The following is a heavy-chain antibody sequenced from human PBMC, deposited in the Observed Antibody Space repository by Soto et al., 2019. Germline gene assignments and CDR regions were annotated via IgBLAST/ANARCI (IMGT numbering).Heavy chain of an antibody. J-gene: IGHJ1*01. D-gene: IGHD1-26*01. CDR1: GFTFDDYA. Sequence: VQLVESGGGLVQPGRSLRLSCAASGFTFDDYAMHWVRQVPGKGLEGVSGINWNSGSIGYGDSVKGRFAISRDNAKNSLHLEMNSLSAEDTAFYYCVRDESVNGYSGRFRHWGQGTLVTVSS. CDR3: VRDESVNGYSGRFRH. CDR2: INWNSGSI. V-gene: IGHV3-9*01.